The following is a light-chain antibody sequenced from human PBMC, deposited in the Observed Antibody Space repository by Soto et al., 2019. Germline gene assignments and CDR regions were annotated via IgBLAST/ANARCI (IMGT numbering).Light chain of an antibody. V-gene: IGKV3-15*01. CDR3: QHYANWPPYT. CDR2: GAS. Sequence: EIVMTQSPDTLPVSPGERATLSCRASQSVGSSLAWYQQKPGQPPRLLIYGASTRATGVPARFSGSGSGTEFTLTITSLQSEDFAVYSCQHYANWPPYTFGQGTKADI. CDR1: QSVGSS. J-gene: IGKJ2*01.